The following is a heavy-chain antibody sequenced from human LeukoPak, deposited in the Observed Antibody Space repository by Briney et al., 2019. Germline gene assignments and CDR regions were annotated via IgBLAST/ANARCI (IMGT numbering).Heavy chain of an antibody. CDR3: ARGRTVVVTLRHNWFDP. J-gene: IGHJ5*02. D-gene: IGHD2-21*02. CDR1: GYTFTGYY. V-gene: IGHV1-2*02. CDR2: INPNSGGT. Sequence: ASVKVSCKASGYTFTGYYMHWVRQAPGQGLEGMGWINPNSGGTNYTQKFQGRVTMTRDTSISTDYMALSSLRSEDTAVYCCARGRTVVVTLRHNWFDPWGQGTLVTVSS.